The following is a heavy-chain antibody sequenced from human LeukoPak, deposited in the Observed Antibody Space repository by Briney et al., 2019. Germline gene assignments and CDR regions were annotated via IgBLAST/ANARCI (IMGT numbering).Heavy chain of an antibody. Sequence: GSLRLSCAASGFTFSSYWMSWVRQAPGKGLEWIGEINHSGSTNYNPSLKSRVTISVDTSKNQFSLKLSSVTAADTAVYYCARRYDFWSGYGSYMDVWGKGTTVTVSS. CDR1: GFTFSSYW. CDR2: INHSGST. D-gene: IGHD3-3*01. J-gene: IGHJ6*03. V-gene: IGHV4-34*01. CDR3: ARRYDFWSGYGSYMDV.